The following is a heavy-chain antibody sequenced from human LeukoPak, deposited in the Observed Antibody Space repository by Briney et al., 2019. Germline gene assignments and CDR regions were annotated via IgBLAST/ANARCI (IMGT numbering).Heavy chain of an antibody. CDR2: ISYDGSNK. CDR1: GFTFSSYG. J-gene: IGHJ4*02. Sequence: GGSLRLSCAASGFTFSSYGMHWVRQAPGKGLEWVAVISYDGSNKYYADSVKGRFTISRDNSKNTLYLQLNSLRAEDTAVYYCARQHCSGGDCYFFDWGQGTLVTVSS. V-gene: IGHV3-30*03. D-gene: IGHD2-15*01. CDR3: ARQHCSGGDCYFFD.